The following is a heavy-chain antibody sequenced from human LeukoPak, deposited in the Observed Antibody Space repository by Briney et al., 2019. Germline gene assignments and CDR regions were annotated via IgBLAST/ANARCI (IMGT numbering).Heavy chain of an antibody. V-gene: IGHV1-8*01. CDR3: ARGPSITMVRGVKFGWFDP. CDR1: GYTFTSYD. D-gene: IGHD3-10*01. Sequence: ASVKVSCKASGYTFTSYDINWVRQATGQGLEWMGWMNPNSGNTGYAQKFQGSVTMTRNTSISTAYMELSSLRSEDTAVYYCARGPSITMVRGVKFGWFDPWGQGTLVTVSS. CDR2: MNPNSGNT. J-gene: IGHJ5*02.